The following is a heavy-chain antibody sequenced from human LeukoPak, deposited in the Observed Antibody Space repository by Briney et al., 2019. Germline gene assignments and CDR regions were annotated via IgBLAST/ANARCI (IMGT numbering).Heavy chain of an antibody. J-gene: IGHJ4*02. Sequence: GGSLRLSCADSGFSVGSTYMTWVRQAPGKGLDWVSVIFSAGNTYYADSVKGRFTISRDNSKNTLYLQMNSLGAEDTAVYYCARDRGEGTDYWGQGTLVTVSS. D-gene: IGHD3-16*01. CDR3: ARDRGEGTDY. CDR2: IFSAGNT. V-gene: IGHV3-53*01. CDR1: GFSVGSTY.